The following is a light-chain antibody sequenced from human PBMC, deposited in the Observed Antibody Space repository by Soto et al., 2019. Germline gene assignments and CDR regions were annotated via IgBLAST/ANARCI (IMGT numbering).Light chain of an antibody. J-gene: IGKJ4*01. CDR3: QHSYSTPRGLT. CDR2: AAS. Sequence: DIETTQPPSTLSASVGDKVTITCRACQRISNLLSWYRQKPGKGHKLLIYAASGLQSGVPSRFSGSGSGTDFALTISSLQPEDFATYNCQHSYSTPRGLTFGGGTKVDIK. V-gene: IGKV1-39*01. CDR1: QRISNL.